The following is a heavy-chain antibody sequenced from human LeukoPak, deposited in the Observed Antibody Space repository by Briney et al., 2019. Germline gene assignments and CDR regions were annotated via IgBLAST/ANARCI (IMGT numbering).Heavy chain of an antibody. Sequence: GASVKVSCKASGYSFTSNYIHWVRQAPGQGLEWMGMIYPRDGSTSYAQKFQGRVTMTRDTSTSTVYMELSSLRSEDTAVYYCARDHRGATTDYWGQGTLVTVSS. J-gene: IGHJ4*02. D-gene: IGHD5-24*01. V-gene: IGHV1-46*01. CDR2: IYPRDGST. CDR3: ARDHRGATTDY. CDR1: GYSFTSNY.